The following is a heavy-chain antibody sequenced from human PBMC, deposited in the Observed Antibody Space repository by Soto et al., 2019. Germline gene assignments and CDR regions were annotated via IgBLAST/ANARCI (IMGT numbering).Heavy chain of an antibody. CDR3: ARFLDYYDSSGYPNWFAP. V-gene: IGHV4-59*01. CDR1: GGSISSYY. D-gene: IGHD3-22*01. Sequence: PSETLSLTCTVSGGSISSYYWSWIRQPPGKGLEWIGYIYYSGSTNYNPPLKSRVTISVDTSKNQFSLKLSSVTAADTAVYYCARFLDYYDSSGYPNWFAPWGQGTLVTVSS. J-gene: IGHJ5*02. CDR2: IYYSGST.